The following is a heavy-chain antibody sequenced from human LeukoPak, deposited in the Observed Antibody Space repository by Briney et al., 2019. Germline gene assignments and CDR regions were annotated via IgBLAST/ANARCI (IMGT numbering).Heavy chain of an antibody. Sequence: SVKVSCKASGGTFSSYAISWVRQAPGQGPEWMGRIIPILGIANYAQKFQGRVTITADKSTSTANMELSSLRSEDTAVYYCARALSQWLPVDYWGQGTLVTVSS. CDR2: IIPILGIA. J-gene: IGHJ4*02. D-gene: IGHD3-22*01. CDR1: GGTFSSYA. CDR3: ARALSQWLPVDY. V-gene: IGHV1-69*04.